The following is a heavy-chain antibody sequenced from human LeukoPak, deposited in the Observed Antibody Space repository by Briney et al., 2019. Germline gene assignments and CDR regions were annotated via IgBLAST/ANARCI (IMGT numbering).Heavy chain of an antibody. CDR2: INHSGST. Sequence: SETLSLTCTVSGGSISSSSYYWGWIRQPPGKGLEWIGEINHSGSTNYNPSLKSRVTISVDTSKNQFSLKLSSVTAADTAVYYCARARGYSYGYSGYYYYGMDVWGQGTTVTVSS. D-gene: IGHD5-18*01. CDR3: ARARGYSYGYSGYYYYGMDV. CDR1: GGSISSSSYY. J-gene: IGHJ6*02. V-gene: IGHV4-39*07.